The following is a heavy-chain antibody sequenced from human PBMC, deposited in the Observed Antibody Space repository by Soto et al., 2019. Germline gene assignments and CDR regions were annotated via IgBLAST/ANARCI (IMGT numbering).Heavy chain of an antibody. V-gene: IGHV1-18*01. J-gene: IGHJ4*02. CDR3: ATGATPFDY. D-gene: IGHD2-15*01. Sequence: QVQLVQSGAEVKKPGASVKASCKASGYTFTNFGISWVRQAPGQGLEWMGWISAYYGNTNYAQNVQGRVTMTTDTSTSTAYMELRSLRAADTAVYYCATGATPFDYWGQGTLVTVSS. CDR1: GYTFTNFG. CDR2: ISAYYGNT.